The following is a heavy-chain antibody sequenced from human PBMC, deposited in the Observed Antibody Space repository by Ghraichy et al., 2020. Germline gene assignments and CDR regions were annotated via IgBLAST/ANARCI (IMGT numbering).Heavy chain of an antibody. D-gene: IGHD3-22*01. CDR2: IRYDGSHK. Sequence: GGSLRLSCAASGFTFSSYGMHWFRQAPGKGLEWVAFIRYDGSHKYYADSVKGRFTISRDNSKNTLYLQMNSLRAEDTAVYYCAKDLRPYYDSSGLFDYWGQGTLVTVSS. V-gene: IGHV3-30*02. J-gene: IGHJ4*02. CDR3: AKDLRPYYDSSGLFDY. CDR1: GFTFSSYG.